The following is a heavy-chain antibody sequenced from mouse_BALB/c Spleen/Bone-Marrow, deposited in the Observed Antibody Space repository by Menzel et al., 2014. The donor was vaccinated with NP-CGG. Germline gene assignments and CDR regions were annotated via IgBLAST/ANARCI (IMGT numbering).Heavy chain of an antibody. CDR3: ARNNGGYYSWFAY. Sequence: VQGVESGPGLVQPSQSLSITCTVSGFSLTSYGVHWVRQSPGKGLEWLGVIWSGGSTDYNAAFISRLSISKDNSKSQVFFKTNSLQANDTAIYYCARNNGGYYSWFAYWGQGTLVTVSA. D-gene: IGHD2-3*01. CDR2: IWSGGST. J-gene: IGHJ3*01. CDR1: GFSLTSYG. V-gene: IGHV2-2*02.